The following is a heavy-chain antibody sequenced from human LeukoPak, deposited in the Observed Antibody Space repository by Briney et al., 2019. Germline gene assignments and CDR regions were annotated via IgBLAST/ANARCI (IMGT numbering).Heavy chain of an antibody. CDR3: ATGGPNDENFDY. Sequence: SETLSLTCTVSGGSISSSSYYWGWIRQPPGKGLEWIGSIYYSGSTYYNPSLRSRVTISVDTSKNQFSLKLSSVTAADTAVYYRATGGPNDENFDYRGQGTLVTVSS. CDR2: IYYSGST. CDR1: GGSISSSSYY. J-gene: IGHJ4*02. D-gene: IGHD1-1*01. V-gene: IGHV4-39*07.